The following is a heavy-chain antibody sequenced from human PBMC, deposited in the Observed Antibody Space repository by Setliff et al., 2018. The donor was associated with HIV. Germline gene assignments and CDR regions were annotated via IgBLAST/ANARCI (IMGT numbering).Heavy chain of an antibody. CDR3: AREHDTLTGYSFDY. CDR1: GYTLSELS. J-gene: IGHJ4*02. CDR2: FDPEDGER. Sequence: GASVKVSCKVSGYTLSELSVHWVRQAPGKGLEWMGGFDPEDGERIYAQKSQDRVTMTEDTSSDTAYMALSSLTSEDTAVYYCAREHDTLTGYSFDYWGQGTLVTVSS. V-gene: IGHV1-24*01. D-gene: IGHD3-9*01.